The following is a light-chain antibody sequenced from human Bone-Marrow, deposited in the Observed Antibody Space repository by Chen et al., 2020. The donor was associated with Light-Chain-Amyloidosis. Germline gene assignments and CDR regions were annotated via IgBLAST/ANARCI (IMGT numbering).Light chain of an antibody. Sequence: SYVLTQPSSVLVAPGQTATIACGGNNIGTTSVHWYQQTPGPAPLLVVYDDSDRPSVIPKRLSGSNSGNTATLTISRVEAGDEADYYCQVWDRSSDRPVFGGGTKLTVL. J-gene: IGLJ3*02. CDR2: DDS. CDR1: NIGTTS. V-gene: IGLV3-21*02. CDR3: QVWDRSSDRPV.